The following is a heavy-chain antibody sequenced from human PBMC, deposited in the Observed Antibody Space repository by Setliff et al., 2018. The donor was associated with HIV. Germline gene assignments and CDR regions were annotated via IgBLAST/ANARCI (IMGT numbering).Heavy chain of an antibody. CDR2: IDYSGST. CDR3: ARLRDMEWELIGLDY. D-gene: IGHD1-26*01. Sequence: PSETLSLTCTVSGGSISEYYWSWIRQPPGKGLEWIGYIDYSGSTNYNASLKSRLTMSIDTSKNQFSLKLSSVTAADTAIYYCARLRDMEWELIGLDYWGRGTLVTVSS. CDR1: GGSISEYY. J-gene: IGHJ4*02. V-gene: IGHV4-59*01.